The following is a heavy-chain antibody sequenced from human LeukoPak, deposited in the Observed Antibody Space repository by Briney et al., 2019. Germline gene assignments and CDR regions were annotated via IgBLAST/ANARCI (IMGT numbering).Heavy chain of an antibody. Sequence: ASVKVSCKASGYTFTGYYMHWVRQAPGQGLEWMGWINPNSGGTNYAQKFQGRVTITADKSTSTAYMELSSLRSEDTAVYYCVRNTGVTIDYWGQGTLVTVSS. CDR1: GYTFTGYY. CDR2: INPNSGGT. CDR3: VRNTGVTIDY. J-gene: IGHJ4*02. V-gene: IGHV1-2*02. D-gene: IGHD4-23*01.